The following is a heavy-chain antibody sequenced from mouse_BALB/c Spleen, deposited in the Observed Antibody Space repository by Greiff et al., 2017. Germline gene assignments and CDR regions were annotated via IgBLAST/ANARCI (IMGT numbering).Heavy chain of an antibody. J-gene: IGHJ4*01. Sequence: QVQLKESGAELVRPGSSVKISCKASGYAFSSYWMNWVKQRPGQGLEWIGQIYPGDGDTNYNGKFKGKATLTADKSSSTAYMQLSSLTSEDSAVYFCARSAPLTGPYAMDYWGQGTSVTVSS. D-gene: IGHD4-1*01. CDR2: IYPGDGDT. CDR1: GYAFSSYW. CDR3: ARSAPLTGPYAMDY. V-gene: IGHV1-80*01.